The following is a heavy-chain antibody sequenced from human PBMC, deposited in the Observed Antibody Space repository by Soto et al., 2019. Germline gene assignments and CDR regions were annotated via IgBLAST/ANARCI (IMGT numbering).Heavy chain of an antibody. V-gene: IGHV2-5*02. CDR2: IYWENDK. Sequence: QITLKESGPTLVKPTQTLTLTCSFSGFSLSTSGLAVGWIRQPPGKALEWLAVIYWENDKRYNPSLRSRLTIAKDNSKNQVVVTMTNMDPADTATYCCARSSGRDYIVSGLWSFDYWGQGTLVTVSS. J-gene: IGHJ4*02. CDR3: ARSSGRDYIVSGLWSFDY. D-gene: IGHD1-26*01. CDR1: GFSLSTSGLA.